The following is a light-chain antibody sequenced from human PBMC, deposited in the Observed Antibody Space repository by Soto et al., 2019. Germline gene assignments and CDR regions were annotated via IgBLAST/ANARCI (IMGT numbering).Light chain of an antibody. CDR1: QSVSSSY. CDR3: QQYGDSPWT. Sequence: EILLTQSPGTLSLSPGERATLSCRASQSVSSSYLVWYQQKPGQAPRLLIYSTSSRATGIPDRFSGSGSGTDFTLAISRLEPEDFAVYYCQQYGDSPWTFGQGTKV. V-gene: IGKV3-20*01. J-gene: IGKJ1*01. CDR2: STS.